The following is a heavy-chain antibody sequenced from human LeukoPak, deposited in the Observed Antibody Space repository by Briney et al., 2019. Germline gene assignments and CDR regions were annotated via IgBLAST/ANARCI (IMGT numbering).Heavy chain of an antibody. J-gene: IGHJ4*02. V-gene: IGHV1-24*01. D-gene: IGHD3-16*02. CDR3: ATGRHYDYVWGSYRPLFDY. CDR2: FDPEDGET. Sequence: GASVKVSCKFTGYTLTEVSMHWVRQAPGKGLAWMGGFDPEDGETIYAQKFQGRVTMTEDTSTDTAYMELSSLRSEDTAVYYSATGRHYDYVWGSYRPLFDYWGQGTLVTVSS. CDR1: GYTLTEVS.